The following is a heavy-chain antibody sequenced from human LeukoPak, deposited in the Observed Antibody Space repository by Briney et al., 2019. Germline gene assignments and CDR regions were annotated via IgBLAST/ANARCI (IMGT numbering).Heavy chain of an antibody. V-gene: IGHV1-69*06. D-gene: IGHD3-22*01. CDR2: IIPIFGTA. CDR1: GGTFSSYA. J-gene: IGHJ4*02. CDR3: AKDRAYYDSSGYYYFDY. Sequence: ASVKVSCKASGGTFSSYAISWVRQAPGQGLEWMGGIIPIFGTANYAQKFQGRVTITADKSTSTAYMELSSLRAEDTAVCYCAKDRAYYDSSGYYYFDYWGQGTLVTVSS.